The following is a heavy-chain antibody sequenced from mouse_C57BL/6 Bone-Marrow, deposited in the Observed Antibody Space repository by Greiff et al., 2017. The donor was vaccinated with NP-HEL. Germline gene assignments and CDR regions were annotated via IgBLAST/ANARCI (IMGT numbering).Heavy chain of an antibody. J-gene: IGHJ3*01. CDR1: GYTFTSYG. CDR2: IYPRSGNT. V-gene: IGHV1-81*01. Sequence: QVQLQQSGAELARPGASVKLSCKASGYTFTSYGISWVKQRTGPGLEWIGEIYPRSGNTYYNEKFKGKATLTADKSSSTAYMELRSLTSEDSAVYFCARRFITTVPWFADWGQGTLVTVAA. CDR3: ARRFITTVPWFAD. D-gene: IGHD1-1*01.